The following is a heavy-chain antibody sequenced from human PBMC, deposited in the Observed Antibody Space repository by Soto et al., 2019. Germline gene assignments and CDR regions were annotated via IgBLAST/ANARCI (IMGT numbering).Heavy chain of an antibody. CDR2: IYYSGST. Sequence: SLTCTVSGGSISSGDYYWSWIRQPPGKGLEWNGYIYYSGSTYYSPSLKSRVTISVDTSKNQFSLKLSSVTAADTAVYYCAGLGYSYGYGYWGQGTLVTVSS. J-gene: IGHJ4*02. D-gene: IGHD5-18*01. V-gene: IGHV4-30-4*01. CDR3: AGLGYSYGYGY. CDR1: GGSISSGDYY.